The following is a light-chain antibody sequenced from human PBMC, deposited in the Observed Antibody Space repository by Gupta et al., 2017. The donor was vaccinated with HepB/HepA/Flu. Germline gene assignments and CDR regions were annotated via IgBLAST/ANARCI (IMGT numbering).Light chain of an antibody. CDR3: STWDVSLSGRGV. V-gene: IGLV1-47*01. CDR2: RNN. Sequence: QSVPTQPPSISGTPGQRVTISCSGISSNIGSNYVYWYQHLPGTAPKLLIYRNNQRPSGVPDRFSGSKSGTSASLAISGLRSEDEADYYCSTWDVSLSGRGVFGGGTKLTVL. J-gene: IGLJ2*01. CDR1: SSNIGSNY.